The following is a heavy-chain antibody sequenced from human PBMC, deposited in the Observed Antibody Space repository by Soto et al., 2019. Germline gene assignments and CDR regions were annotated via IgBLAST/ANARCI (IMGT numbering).Heavy chain of an antibody. V-gene: IGHV3-30-3*01. CDR2: ISYDGSNK. CDR1: GFTFSSYA. J-gene: IGHJ4*02. Sequence: PGGSLRLSCAASGFTFSSYAMHWVRQAPGKGLEWVAIISYDGSNKYYADSVKGRFTISRDNSKNTLYLQMNSLRAEDTAVYYCARDHRIAVDYWGQGTLVTVSS. D-gene: IGHD6-19*01. CDR3: ARDHRIAVDY.